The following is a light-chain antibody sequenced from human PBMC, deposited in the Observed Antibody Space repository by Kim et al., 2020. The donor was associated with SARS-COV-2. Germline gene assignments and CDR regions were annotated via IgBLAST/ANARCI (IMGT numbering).Light chain of an antibody. V-gene: IGKV3-20*01. Sequence: EIVLTQSPGTLSLSPGERATLSCRASQSVSRSFLAWYQQKPGQAPRLLISGASSRVTDIPDRFSGSGSGTDFTLTISRLEPEDFAVYYCQQYGSAPLTFGGGTKLEI. J-gene: IGKJ4*01. CDR3: QQYGSAPLT. CDR2: GAS. CDR1: QSVSRSF.